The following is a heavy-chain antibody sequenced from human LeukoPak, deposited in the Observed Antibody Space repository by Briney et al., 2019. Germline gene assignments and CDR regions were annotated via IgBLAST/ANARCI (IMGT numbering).Heavy chain of an antibody. D-gene: IGHD2-2*01. CDR3: ARDRRYCSSTSCRNDAFDI. V-gene: IGHV1-2*02. J-gene: IGHJ3*02. Sequence: ASVKVSCKASGYTYTGYYMHWVRQAPGQGLEWMGWINPNSGGTNYAQKFQGRVTMTRDTSISTAYMGLSRLRSDDTAVYYCARDRRYCSSTSCRNDAFDIWGQGTMVTVSS. CDR1: GYTYTGYY. CDR2: INPNSGGT.